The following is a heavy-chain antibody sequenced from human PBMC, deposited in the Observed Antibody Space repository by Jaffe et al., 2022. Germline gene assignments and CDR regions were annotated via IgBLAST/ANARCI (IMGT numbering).Heavy chain of an antibody. V-gene: IGHV4-59*01. D-gene: IGHD3-22*01. Sequence: QVQLQESGPGLVKPSETLSLTCTVSGGSISSYYWSWIRQPPGKGLEWIGYIYYSGSTNYNPSLKSRVTISVDTSKNQFSLKLSSVTAADTAVYYCASIRWYYDSSGEWWVDAFDIWGQGTMVTVSS. J-gene: IGHJ3*02. CDR2: IYYSGST. CDR1: GGSISSYY. CDR3: ASIRWYYDSSGEWWVDAFDI.